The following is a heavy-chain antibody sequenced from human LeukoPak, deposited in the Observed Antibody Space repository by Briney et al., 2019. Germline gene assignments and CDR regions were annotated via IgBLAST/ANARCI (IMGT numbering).Heavy chain of an antibody. CDR1: GGSISSGGYY. V-gene: IGHV4-31*03. CDR2: IYYSGST. J-gene: IGHJ6*02. Sequence: SETLSLTCTVSGGSISSGGYYWSWIRQHPGKGLEWIGYIYYSGSTYYNPSLKSRVTISVDTSKNQFSLKLSSVTAADTAVYYCARDRVDYGDYYYGMDVWGQGTTVTVSS. CDR3: ARDRVDYGDYYYGMDV. D-gene: IGHD4-17*01.